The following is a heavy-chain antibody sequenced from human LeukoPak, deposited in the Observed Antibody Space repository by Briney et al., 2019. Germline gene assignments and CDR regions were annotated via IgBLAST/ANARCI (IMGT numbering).Heavy chain of an antibody. CDR3: ARGPQVVPAAISGYFDY. CDR2: ISYDGSNK. D-gene: IGHD2-2*02. Sequence: PGGSLRLSCAASGFTFSSYAMHWVRQAPGKGLEWVAVISYDGSNKYYADSVKGRFTISRDNSKNTLYLQMNSLRAEDTAVYYRARGPQVVPAAISGYFDYWGQGTLVTVSS. V-gene: IGHV3-30-3*01. J-gene: IGHJ4*02. CDR1: GFTFSSYA.